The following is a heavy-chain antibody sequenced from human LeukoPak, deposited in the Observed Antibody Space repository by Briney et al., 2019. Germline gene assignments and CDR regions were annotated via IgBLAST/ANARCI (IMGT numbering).Heavy chain of an antibody. CDR2: ISSNGGST. V-gene: IGHV3-64*01. Sequence: GGSLRLSCAASGFTFSSYAMHWVRQAPGKGLEYVSAISSNGGSTYYANSVKGRFTISRDNARNSLYLQMNSLRVEGTAVYYCARDPYSGTYGNTYYYYMDVWGKGTTVTISS. D-gene: IGHD1-26*01. J-gene: IGHJ6*03. CDR3: ARDPYSGTYGNTYYYYMDV. CDR1: GFTFSSYA.